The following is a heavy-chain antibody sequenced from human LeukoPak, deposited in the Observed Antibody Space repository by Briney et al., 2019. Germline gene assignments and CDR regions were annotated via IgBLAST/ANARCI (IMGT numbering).Heavy chain of an antibody. V-gene: IGHV1-18*01. CDR1: GYTFTSYG. CDR3: ARDHITMVRGVIGY. J-gene: IGHJ4*02. D-gene: IGHD3-10*01. Sequence: ASVKVSSKASGYTFTSYGISWVRPAPGQGVECMGWIRAYNGNTNYAQTLQGRVTMTTDTSTSTAYMELRSLRSDDTAVYYCARDHITMVRGVIGYWGQGTLVTVSS. CDR2: IRAYNGNT.